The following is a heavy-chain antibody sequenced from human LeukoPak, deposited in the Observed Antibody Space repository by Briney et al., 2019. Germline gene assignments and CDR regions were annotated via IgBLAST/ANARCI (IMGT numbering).Heavy chain of an antibody. CDR3: ASGPCSSTSCYCSYYYMDV. CDR2: IYSCGST. CDR1: GFTVSSNY. Sequence: GGSLRLSCAASGFTVSSNYMSWVRQAPGKGLEWVSVIYSCGSTYYADSVEGRFTISRDNSKNTLYLQMNSLRAEDTAVYYCASGPCSSTSCYCSYYYMDVWGKGTTVTVSS. V-gene: IGHV3-66*02. D-gene: IGHD2-2*01. J-gene: IGHJ6*03.